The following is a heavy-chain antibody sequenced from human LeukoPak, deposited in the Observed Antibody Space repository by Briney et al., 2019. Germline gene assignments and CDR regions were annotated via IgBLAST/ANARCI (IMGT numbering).Heavy chain of an antibody. Sequence: GGSLRLSCAASGLTLSSYGMHWVRQAPGKGLEWVALVWSDGGNKYYADAVKSRYTISRDNSRDTLYLQMNSLRPEDTAVYYCARGVYSNPLWYYHFYGMDVWGQGTTVTVS. V-gene: IGHV3-33*01. CDR1: GLTLSSYG. CDR2: VWSDGGNK. CDR3: ARGVYSNPLWYYHFYGMDV. D-gene: IGHD2/OR15-2a*01. J-gene: IGHJ6*02.